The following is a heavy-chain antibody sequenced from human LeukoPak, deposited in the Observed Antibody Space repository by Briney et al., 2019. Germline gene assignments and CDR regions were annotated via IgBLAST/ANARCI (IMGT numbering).Heavy chain of an antibody. CDR2: IYYSGST. V-gene: IGHV4-59*12. CDR3: ARAGCSGGSCYPFDY. J-gene: IGHJ4*02. D-gene: IGHD2-15*01. CDR1: GGSFSGYY. Sequence: PSETLSLTCAVYGGSFSGYYWSWIRQPPGKGLEWIGYIYYSGSTNYNPSLKSRVTISVDTSKNQFSLKLSSVTAADTAVYYCARAGCSGGSCYPFDYWGQGTLVTVSS.